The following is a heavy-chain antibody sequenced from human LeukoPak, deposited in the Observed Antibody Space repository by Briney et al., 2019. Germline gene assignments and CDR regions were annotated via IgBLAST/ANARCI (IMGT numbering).Heavy chain of an antibody. J-gene: IGHJ6*02. CDR1: GGTFSSYA. Sequence: SVKVSCEASGGTFSSYAISWVRQAPGQGLEWMGGIIPIFGTANYAQKFQGRVTITADESTSTAYMELSSLRSEDTAVYYCARKDGDFWSGYPPGAYGMDVWGQGTTVTVSS. D-gene: IGHD3-3*01. CDR2: IIPIFGTA. V-gene: IGHV1-69*13. CDR3: ARKDGDFWSGYPPGAYGMDV.